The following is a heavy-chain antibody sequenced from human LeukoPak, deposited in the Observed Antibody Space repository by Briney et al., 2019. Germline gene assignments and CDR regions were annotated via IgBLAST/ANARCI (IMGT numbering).Heavy chain of an antibody. CDR1: GFTFSSYA. CDR3: ARSYDSSDEDAFDI. J-gene: IGHJ3*02. Sequence: GGSLRLSCAASGFTFSSYAMHWVRQAPGKGLEWVAVISYDGSNKYYADSVKGRFTISGDNSKNTLYLQMNSLRAEGTAVYYCARSYDSSDEDAFDIWGQGTMVTVSS. D-gene: IGHD3-22*01. V-gene: IGHV3-30-3*01. CDR2: ISYDGSNK.